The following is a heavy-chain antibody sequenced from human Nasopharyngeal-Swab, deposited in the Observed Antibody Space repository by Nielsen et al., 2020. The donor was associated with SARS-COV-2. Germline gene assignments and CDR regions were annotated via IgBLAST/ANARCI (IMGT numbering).Heavy chain of an antibody. CDR2: ISYDGSNK. V-gene: IGHV3-30*03. CDR1: GFTFSSYG. CDR3: ARDGYNYFDY. J-gene: IGHJ4*02. D-gene: IGHD5-24*01. Sequence: LRLSCAASGFTFSSYGMHWVRQAPGKGLEWVAVISYDGSNKYYADSVKGRFTISRDNSKNTLYLQMNSLRAEDTAVYYCARDGYNYFDYWGQGTLVTVSS.